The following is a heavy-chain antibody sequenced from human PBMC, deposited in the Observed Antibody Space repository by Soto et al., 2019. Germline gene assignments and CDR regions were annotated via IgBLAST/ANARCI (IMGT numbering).Heavy chain of an antibody. Sequence: QVQLQESGPGLVKPSETLSLTCTVSGGSISSYYWSWIRQPPGKGLEWIGYIYYSGSTNYNPSLKSRVTISADTTKNQFCLKLSSVTAAETAVYYCARRYSSAFDIWGQGTMVTVSS. CDR2: IYYSGST. D-gene: IGHD6-13*01. V-gene: IGHV4-59*08. CDR3: ARRYSSAFDI. CDR1: GGSISSYY. J-gene: IGHJ3*02.